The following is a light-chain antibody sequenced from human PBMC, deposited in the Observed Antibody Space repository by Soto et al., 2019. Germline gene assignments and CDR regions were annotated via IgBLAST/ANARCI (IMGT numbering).Light chain of an antibody. V-gene: IGLV1-40*01. CDR3: QSYDSSLSGVV. J-gene: IGLJ2*01. CDR1: SSNIGAGYD. CDR2: GES. Sequence: QSLLTQPPSVSGAPGQRVTISCTGSSSNIGAGYDVHWYQQLPGTAPKLLIYGESNRPSGVPDRFSGSKSGTSASLAITGLQAEDEADYYCQSYDSSLSGVVFGGGTKLTVL.